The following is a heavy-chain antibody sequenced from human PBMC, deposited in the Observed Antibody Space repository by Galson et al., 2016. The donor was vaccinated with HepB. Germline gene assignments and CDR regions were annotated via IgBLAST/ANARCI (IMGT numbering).Heavy chain of an antibody. CDR1: GFTFSSYW. D-gene: IGHD3-16*01. V-gene: IGHV3-74*01. Sequence: SLRLSCAASGFTFSSYWMHWVRQAPGEGLVWVSRINSDGSSTIYADSVKGRFTISRDNARNTLYLQMNSLRAEDTAVYYCARDVYDYFFDLWGRGTLVTVSS. CDR3: ARDVYDYFFDL. J-gene: IGHJ2*01. CDR2: INSDGSST.